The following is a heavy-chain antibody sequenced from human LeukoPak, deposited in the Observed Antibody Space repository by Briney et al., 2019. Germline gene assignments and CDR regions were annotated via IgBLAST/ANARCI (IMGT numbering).Heavy chain of an antibody. Sequence: GGSLRLSCVASGFTFSSYSMHWVRQAPGKGLEYVLAISSNGGSTYYANSVKGRFTISRDNSKNTLYLQMGSLRADDMALYYCARAEFRAFDIWGQGTMVTVSS. CDR1: GFTFSSYS. V-gene: IGHV3-64*01. CDR3: ARAEFRAFDI. D-gene: IGHD3-10*01. J-gene: IGHJ3*02. CDR2: ISSNGGST.